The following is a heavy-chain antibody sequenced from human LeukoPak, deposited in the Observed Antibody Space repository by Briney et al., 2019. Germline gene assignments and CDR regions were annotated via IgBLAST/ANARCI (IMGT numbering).Heavy chain of an antibody. V-gene: IGHV1-8*01. CDR1: GYTFTSYD. Sequence: GASVKVSCKASGYTFTSYDINWVRQATGQGLEWMGWMNPNSGNTGYAQKFQGRVTMTTDTSTSTAYMELSRLRSDDTAVYYCARAALRYCSSTSCLLGYWGQGTLVTVSS. CDR3: ARAALRYCSSTSCLLGY. D-gene: IGHD2-2*01. J-gene: IGHJ4*02. CDR2: MNPNSGNT.